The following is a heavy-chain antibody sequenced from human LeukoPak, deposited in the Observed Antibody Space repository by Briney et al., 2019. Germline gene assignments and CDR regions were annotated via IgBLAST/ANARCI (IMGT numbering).Heavy chain of an antibody. CDR2: INGDGSL. V-gene: IGHV3-74*01. CDR3: AGGASSTVHY. J-gene: IGHJ4*02. Sequence: GGSLRLSRAASGLTFSTYWMHWVRQAPGKGLVWVSRINGDGSLSYADPVKGRFTISRDNTKNMLYLQMNSLRAEDTAVYYCAGGASSTVHYWGQGTLVTVSS. D-gene: IGHD6-13*01. CDR1: GLTFSTYW.